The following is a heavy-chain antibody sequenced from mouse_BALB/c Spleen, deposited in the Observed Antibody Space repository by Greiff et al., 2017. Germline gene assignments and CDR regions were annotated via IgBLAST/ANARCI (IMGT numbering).Heavy chain of an antibody. CDR3: ARGYHYDDY. CDR1: GFTFSDYY. J-gene: IGHJ2*01. D-gene: IGHD2-4*01. V-gene: IGHV5-4*02. Sequence: VQLKESGGGLVKPGGSLKLSCAASGFTFSDYYMYWVRQTPEKRLEWVATISDGGSYTYYPDSVKGRFTISRDNAKNNLYLQMSSLKSEDTAMYYCARGYHYDDYWGQGTTLTVSS. CDR2: ISDGGSYT.